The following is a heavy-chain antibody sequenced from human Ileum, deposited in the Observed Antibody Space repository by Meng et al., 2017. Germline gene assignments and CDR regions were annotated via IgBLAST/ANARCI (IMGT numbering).Heavy chain of an antibody. V-gene: IGHV6-1*01. J-gene: IGHJ4*02. CDR2: TYYRSKWYN. CDR1: GDSLFNNSAT. D-gene: IGHD6-25*01. Sequence: QVQLQQSGAGVVKPSQSLSLTCAISGDSLFNNSATWKWVRQSPSGGLEWMGRTYYRSKWYNDYALSVNSRITVNPDTSKNQISLQLNSVTPDDTAVYYCAREADLAAFGHWGQGTLVTVSS. CDR3: AREADLAAFGH.